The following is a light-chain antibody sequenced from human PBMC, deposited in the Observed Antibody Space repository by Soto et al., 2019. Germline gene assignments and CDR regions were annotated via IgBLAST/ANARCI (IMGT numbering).Light chain of an antibody. CDR2: EVS. CDR1: SSDVGSYDH. V-gene: IGLV2-14*01. Sequence: QSVLAQPASVSGSPGQSITISCSGTSSDVGSYDHVAWYQQFPGKTPKLMIYEVSNRLSGVSSRFSGSKSGNTASLTISGLQAEDEADYYCISYTGSSTSYVFGSGTKGTGL. J-gene: IGLJ1*01. CDR3: ISYTGSSTSYV.